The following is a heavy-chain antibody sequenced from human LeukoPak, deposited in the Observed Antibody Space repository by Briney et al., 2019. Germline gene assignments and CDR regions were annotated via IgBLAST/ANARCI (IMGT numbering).Heavy chain of an antibody. J-gene: IGHJ4*02. V-gene: IGHV4-39*01. CDR3: ARLYLSSSWPYYFDY. D-gene: IGHD6-13*01. CDR1: GGSISTNICY. Sequence: SETLSLTCTVSGGSISTNICYWGWIRQPPGKGLEWIGNIYDSETTYYNPSLKSRVAISVDTSNNQFSLKLSSVTAADTAVYYCARLYLSSSWPYYFDYWGRGTLVTVSS. CDR2: IYDSETT.